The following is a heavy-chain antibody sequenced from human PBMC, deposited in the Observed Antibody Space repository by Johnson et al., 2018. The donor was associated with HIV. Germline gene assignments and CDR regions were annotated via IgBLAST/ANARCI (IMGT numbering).Heavy chain of an antibody. CDR3: AKDMRQWELLDAFDI. Sequence: QVQLVESGGGVVQPGRSLRLSCAASGFTFSSYAFHWVRQAPAKGLEWVAAISYDGSDKYHADSVKGRFTISRDNSKNTLYLQMNSLRAEDTAVYYCAKDMRQWELLDAFDIWGQGTMVTVSS. D-gene: IGHD1-26*01. V-gene: IGHV3-30*04. CDR2: ISYDGSDK. J-gene: IGHJ3*02. CDR1: GFTFSSYA.